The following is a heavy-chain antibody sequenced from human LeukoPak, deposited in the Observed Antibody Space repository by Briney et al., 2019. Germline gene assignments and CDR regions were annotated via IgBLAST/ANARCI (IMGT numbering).Heavy chain of an antibody. D-gene: IGHD2-15*01. V-gene: IGHV4-4*02. CDR2: IYHSGNT. CDR1: GGSISSSNW. Sequence: SETLSVTCAVSGGSISSSNWWSWVRQPPGKGLEWIGEIYHSGNTNYNPSLKSRVTISVDKSKNQFSLKLSSVTAADTAMYYCARVIVADLNNWFDPWGQGTLVTVSS. CDR3: ARVIVADLNNWFDP. J-gene: IGHJ5*02.